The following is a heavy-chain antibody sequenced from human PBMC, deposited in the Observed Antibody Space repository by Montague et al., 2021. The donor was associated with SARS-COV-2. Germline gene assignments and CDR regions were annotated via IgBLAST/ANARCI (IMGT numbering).Heavy chain of an antibody. J-gene: IGHJ6*03. CDR2: INQSGSI. CDR3: ARVQQGVNMVLVVIGFYYYMDV. CDR1: GGSFSGFY. D-gene: IGHD3-22*01. V-gene: IGHV4-34*01. Sequence: SETLSLTCAVSGGSFSGFYWSWVRQPPGEGLEWIGEINQSGSINYNPSLKSRVTILVDSSKTQFSLTLTPVTAADTAVYYCARVQQGVNMVLVVIGFYYYMDVWGQGTTVTVSS.